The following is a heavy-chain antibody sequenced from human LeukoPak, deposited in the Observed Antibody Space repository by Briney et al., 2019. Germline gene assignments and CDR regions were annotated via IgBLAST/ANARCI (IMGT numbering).Heavy chain of an antibody. CDR3: ARDSRMVRGVINYFDY. CDR1: GGSISSSSYY. Sequence: SETLSLTCTVSGGSISSSSYYWGWIRQPPGKGLEWIGSMYYSGSTYYNPSLKSRLTISGDTSKNQFSLKLSSVTAADTAVYYCARDSRMVRGVINYFDYWGQGTLVTVSS. V-gene: IGHV4-39*07. CDR2: MYYSGST. D-gene: IGHD3-10*01. J-gene: IGHJ4*02.